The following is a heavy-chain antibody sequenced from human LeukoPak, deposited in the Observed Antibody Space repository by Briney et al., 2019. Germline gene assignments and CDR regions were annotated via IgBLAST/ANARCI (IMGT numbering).Heavy chain of an antibody. J-gene: IGHJ3*02. D-gene: IGHD3-9*01. CDR1: GYSISSGYY. CDR2: IYHSGST. CDR3: ARDRDILTAEGAFDI. V-gene: IGHV4-38-2*02. Sequence: SETLSLTCTVSGYSISSGYYWGWIRQPPGKRLEWIGSIYHSGSTNYNPSLKSRVTISVDKSKNQFSLKLSSVTAADTAVYYCARDRDILTAEGAFDIWGQGTMVTVSS.